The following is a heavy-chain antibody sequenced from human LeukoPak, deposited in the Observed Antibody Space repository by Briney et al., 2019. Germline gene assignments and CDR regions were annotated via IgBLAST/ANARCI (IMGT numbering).Heavy chain of an antibody. Sequence: DSVTVSCKAFGYTFTSNYMHWVRQAPGQGPEWMGVISPSGGSTTYAQKFQARVTLTREVSTSTDYFELSSLRSEHTAVYYCARDNSVRDEAWWFNPWGQGTLVTVSS. CDR3: ARDNSVRDEAWWFNP. V-gene: IGHV1-46*01. J-gene: IGHJ5*02. D-gene: IGHD5-24*01. CDR1: GYTFTSNY. CDR2: ISPSGGST.